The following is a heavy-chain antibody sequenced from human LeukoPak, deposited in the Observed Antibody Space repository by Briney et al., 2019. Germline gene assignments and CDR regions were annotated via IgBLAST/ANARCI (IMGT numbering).Heavy chain of an antibody. V-gene: IGHV3-74*01. CDR1: GFAYSSYW. CDR3: SRSQFDY. J-gene: IGHJ4*02. CDR2: IDGDGTT. Sequence: GGSLRLSCAASGFAYSSYWMLWVRQVPGKGLVWVCRIDGDGTTTYADFAKGQFTISRDNTNNILYLQMNSLRPEDTAIYYCSRSQFDYWGRGVLVTVSS.